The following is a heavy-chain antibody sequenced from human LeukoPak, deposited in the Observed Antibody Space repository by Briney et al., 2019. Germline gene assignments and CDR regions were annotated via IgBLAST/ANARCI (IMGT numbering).Heavy chain of an antibody. CDR3: ARDYDCSSAICYFSFDY. D-gene: IGHD2-2*01. J-gene: IGHJ4*02. CDR1: GYTFTSYY. CDR2: INPSGGST. V-gene: IGHV1-46*01. Sequence: ASVKVSCKASGYTFTSYYMNWVRQAPGQGLEWMGRINPSGGSTGYAQKFQGRVTMTRDMSTSTVYMELSSLRSEDTAVYYCARDYDCSSAICYFSFDYWGQGTLVTVSS.